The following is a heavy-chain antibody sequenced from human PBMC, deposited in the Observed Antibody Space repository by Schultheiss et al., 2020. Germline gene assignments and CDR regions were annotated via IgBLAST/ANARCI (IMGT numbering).Heavy chain of an antibody. CDR3: ARDGNVYSNYYYYYGMDV. Sequence: SETLSLTCTVSGGSISSGSYYWSWIRQPAGKGLEWIGRIYTSGSTNYNPSLKSRVTISVDTSKNQFSLKLSSVTAADTAVYYCARDGNVYSNYYYYYGMDVWGQGTTVTVSS. CDR1: GGSISSGSYY. D-gene: IGHD4-11*01. V-gene: IGHV4-61*02. CDR2: IYTSGST. J-gene: IGHJ6*02.